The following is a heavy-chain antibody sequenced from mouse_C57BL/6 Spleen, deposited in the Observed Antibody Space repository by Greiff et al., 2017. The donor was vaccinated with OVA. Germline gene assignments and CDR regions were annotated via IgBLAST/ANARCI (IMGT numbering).Heavy chain of an antibody. CDR1: GFTFSDFY. V-gene: IGHV7-1*01. D-gene: IGHD2-3*01. Sequence: EVKLVESGGGLVQSGRSLRLSCATSGFTFSDFYMEWVRQAPGKGLEWIAASRNKANDYTTEYSASVKGRFIVSRDTSQSILYLQMNTLRAEDTAIYYCARDAGCDGSRFAYWGQGTLVTVSA. CDR2: SRNKANDYTT. J-gene: IGHJ3*01. CDR3: ARDAGCDGSRFAY.